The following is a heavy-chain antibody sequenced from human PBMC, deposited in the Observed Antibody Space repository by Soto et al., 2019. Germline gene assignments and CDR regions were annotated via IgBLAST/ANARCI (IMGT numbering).Heavy chain of an antibody. CDR2: IYYSGST. V-gene: IGHV4-30-4*02. CDR3: ASHPLYCSSTSCYFSADV. J-gene: IGHJ6*03. CDR1: VGSISSGDYY. D-gene: IGHD2-2*01. Sequence: PSETLSLTCTVSVGSISSGDYYRSWIRQLPRKVLEWIGYIYYSGSTYYNPSLTSRVTISVDTSKNHFSLKLSSVTGADTAVYFCASHPLYCSSTSCYFSADVWGRGNTVTVSS.